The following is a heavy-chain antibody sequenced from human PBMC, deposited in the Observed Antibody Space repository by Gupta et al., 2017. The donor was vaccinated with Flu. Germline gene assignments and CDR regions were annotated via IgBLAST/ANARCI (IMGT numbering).Heavy chain of an antibody. CDR1: ADFY. CDR2: IYNSGKA. CDR3: ARARIIKLEGGMDV. Sequence: ADFYWTWIRQQPGKGLEWIGYIYNSGKAYYIPSLQSRLTISLDTSQNQFSLNLTSVTAADTAKYYCARARIIKLEGGMDVWVQGTTVTVSS. V-gene: IGHV4-31*02. J-gene: IGHJ6*02. D-gene: IGHD6-13*01.